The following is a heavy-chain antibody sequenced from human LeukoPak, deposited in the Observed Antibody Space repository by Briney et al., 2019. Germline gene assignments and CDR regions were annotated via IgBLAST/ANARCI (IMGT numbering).Heavy chain of an antibody. CDR2: IYPGDSDT. V-gene: IGHV5-51*01. CDR1: GYSFTSYW. D-gene: IGHD2-2*01. CDR3: ARQEGYCSSTSCYAGASYSDY. J-gene: IGHJ4*02. Sequence: GESLKISCKGSGYSFTSYWIGWVRQMPGKGLEWMGIIYPGDSDTRYSPSFQGQVTISADKSISTAYLQWSSLKASDTAMYYCARQEGYCSSTSCYAGASYSDYWGQGTLVTVSS.